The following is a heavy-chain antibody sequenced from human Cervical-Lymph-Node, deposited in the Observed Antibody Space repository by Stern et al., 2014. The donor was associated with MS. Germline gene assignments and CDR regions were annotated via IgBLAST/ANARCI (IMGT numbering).Heavy chain of an antibody. V-gene: IGHV5-51*01. Sequence: VQLVESGAEVKKPGESLKISCKGSGYSFTSYWIGWVRQMPGKGLEWMGIIYPGDSDTRYSPSFQGQVTISADKSISTAYLQWSSLKASDTAMYYCATTPTEYDYVWGSYRYDYWGQGTLVTVSS. CDR2: IYPGDSDT. D-gene: IGHD3-16*02. CDR3: ATTPTEYDYVWGSYRYDY. J-gene: IGHJ4*02. CDR1: GYSFTSYW.